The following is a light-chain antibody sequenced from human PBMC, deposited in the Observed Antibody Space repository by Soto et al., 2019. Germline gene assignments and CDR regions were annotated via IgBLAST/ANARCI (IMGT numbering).Light chain of an antibody. V-gene: IGLV2-11*01. Sequence: QAVVTQPRSVSGSPGQSVTISCTGTSSDVGGYNYVSWYQQHPGKAPKLMIYDVSKRPSGVPDRFSGSKSGNTASLTISGLQAEDEADYYCCSYAGSYTHVVFGGGTKLTVL. CDR2: DVS. J-gene: IGLJ2*01. CDR1: SSDVGGYNY. CDR3: CSYAGSYTHVV.